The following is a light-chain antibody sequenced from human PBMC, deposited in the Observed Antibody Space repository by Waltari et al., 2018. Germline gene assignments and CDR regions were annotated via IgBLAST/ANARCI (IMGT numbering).Light chain of an antibody. CDR3: QQRSNWPSVT. Sequence: EIVLTQSPATLSLSPGERATLPCRASQSVSRYLAWYQQKPGQAPRLLIYDASNRATGIPARFSGSGSGTDFTLTISSLEPEDFAVYYCQQRSNWPSVTFGQGTKVEIK. CDR1: QSVSRY. CDR2: DAS. V-gene: IGKV3-11*01. J-gene: IGKJ1*01.